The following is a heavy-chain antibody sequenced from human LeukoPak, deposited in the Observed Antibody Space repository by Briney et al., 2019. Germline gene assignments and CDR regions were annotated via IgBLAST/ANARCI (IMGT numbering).Heavy chain of an antibody. CDR2: ISGSGGTT. D-gene: IGHD3-10*01. J-gene: IGHJ4*02. Sequence: GGSLRLSCTVSGFTFSDFYMSWVRQAPGKGLEWVSGISGSGGTTYYADSVKGRFTISRDNSKNTLYLQMNSLRAEDTAVYYCAKDDRLSSGYGSSDYWGQGTLVTVSS. V-gene: IGHV3-23*01. CDR1: GFTFSDFY. CDR3: AKDDRLSSGYGSSDY.